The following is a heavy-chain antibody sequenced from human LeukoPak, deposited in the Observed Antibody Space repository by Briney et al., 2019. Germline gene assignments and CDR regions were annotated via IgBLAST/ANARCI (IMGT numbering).Heavy chain of an antibody. J-gene: IGHJ4*02. D-gene: IGHD3-10*01. CDR2: ISGSGGST. CDR3: AKCNSKYYYGSY. V-gene: IGHV3-23*01. CDR1: GFTFSSYA. Sequence: GGSLRLSCAASGFTFSSYAISWVRQAPGKGLEWVSAISGSGGSTYYADSVKGRFTISRDNSKNTLYLQMNSLRAEDTAVYYCAKCNSKYYYGSYWGQGTLVTVSS.